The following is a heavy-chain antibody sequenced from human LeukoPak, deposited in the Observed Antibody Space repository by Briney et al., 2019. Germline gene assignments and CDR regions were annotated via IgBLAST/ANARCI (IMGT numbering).Heavy chain of an antibody. J-gene: IGHJ4*02. Sequence: GASVTASCTASGYTFTSYGISWVRQAPGQGLEWMGWISAYNGNTNYAQKLQGRVTMTTDTSTSTAYMELRSLRSDDTAVYYCARDLAGYGSGIQWGQGTLVTVSS. CDR3: ARDLAGYGSGIQ. CDR1: GYTFTSYG. D-gene: IGHD3-10*01. V-gene: IGHV1-18*01. CDR2: ISAYNGNT.